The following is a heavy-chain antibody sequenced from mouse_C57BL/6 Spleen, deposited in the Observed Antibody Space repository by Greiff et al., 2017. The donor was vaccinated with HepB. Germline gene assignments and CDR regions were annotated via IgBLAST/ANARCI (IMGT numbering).Heavy chain of an antibody. V-gene: IGHV5-17*01. J-gene: IGHJ3*01. CDR3: SRYETRSWFAY. Sequence: EVKLMESGGGLVKPGGSLKLSCAASGFTFNNYGMHWVRQAPETGLEWVAYISGGSSTIYYADTMKGRFTISRDNAKNTLFLQVTSLRSEDTAMYYCSRYETRSWFAYWGQGTLVTVSA. CDR2: ISGGSSTI. CDR1: GFTFNNYG. D-gene: IGHD2-12*01.